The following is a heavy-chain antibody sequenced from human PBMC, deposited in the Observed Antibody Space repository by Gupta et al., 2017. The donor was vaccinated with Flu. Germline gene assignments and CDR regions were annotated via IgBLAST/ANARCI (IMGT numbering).Heavy chain of an antibody. CDR1: GFTFSSYS. J-gene: IGHJ4*02. CDR3: AKDAYYDSRGYMQDEY. CDR2: ISRDSRTI. V-gene: IGHV3-48*02. D-gene: IGHD3-22*01. Sequence: EVQLLESGVGFVQPGGSLRLSCAFSGFTFSSYSFNWVRQAPGKGLEWVAYISRDSRTIYYADSVKGRFTISRDNAKNSLLLQMDSLRDEDTSVYYCAKDAYYDSRGYMQDEYWGQGTLVTVSS.